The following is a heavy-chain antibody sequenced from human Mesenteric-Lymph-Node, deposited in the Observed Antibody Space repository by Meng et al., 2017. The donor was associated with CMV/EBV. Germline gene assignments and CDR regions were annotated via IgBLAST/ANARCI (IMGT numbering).Heavy chain of an antibody. D-gene: IGHD2-2*01. CDR2: IRYDGSNK. V-gene: IGHV3-30*02. CDR1: GFTFSSYG. Sequence: GESLKISCAASGFTFSSYGMHWVRQAPGKGLEWVAFIRYDGSNKYYADSVKGRFTISRDNSKNTLYLQMNGLKPEDTAVFYCAKAHNPFVVVPTATLGADYWGQGTLVTVSS. J-gene: IGHJ4*02. CDR3: AKAHNPFVVVPTATLGADY.